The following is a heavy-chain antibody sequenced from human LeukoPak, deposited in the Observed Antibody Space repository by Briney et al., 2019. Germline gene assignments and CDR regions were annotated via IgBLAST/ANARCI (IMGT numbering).Heavy chain of an antibody. CDR1: GFTFSRYA. J-gene: IGHJ5*02. V-gene: IGHV3-23*01. D-gene: IGHD4-11*01. Sequence: PGGSLRLSCAASGFTFSRYAMSWVRQAPGKGLEWVSAISGSGGSTYYADSVKGRFTISRDNSKNTLYLQMNSLRAEDTAVYYCAKLPLQDYRGNWFDPWGQGTLVTVSS. CDR2: ISGSGGST. CDR3: AKLPLQDYRGNWFDP.